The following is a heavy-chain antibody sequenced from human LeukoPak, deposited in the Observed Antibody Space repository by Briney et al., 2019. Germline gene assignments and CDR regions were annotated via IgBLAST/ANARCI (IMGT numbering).Heavy chain of an antibody. V-gene: IGHV1-18*01. J-gene: IGHJ6*03. D-gene: IGHD4-23*01. CDR2: ISGYDTYT. Sequence: ASVKVSCKASNNTLSNNGISWVRQAPGQGLEWMGWISGYDTYTTYAQKFQDRVTMTKDTSTSTAYMELRSLRSDDTAVYYCARGGYGGNPGDYYYYMDVWGKGTTVTVSS. CDR1: NNTLSNNG. CDR3: ARGGYGGNPGDYYYYMDV.